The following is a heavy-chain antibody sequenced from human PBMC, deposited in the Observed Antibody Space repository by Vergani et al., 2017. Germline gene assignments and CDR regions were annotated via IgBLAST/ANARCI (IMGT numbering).Heavy chain of an antibody. D-gene: IGHD1-26*01. J-gene: IGHJ3*02. Sequence: QVQLQQWGPGLVKPSQTLSLTCTVSGGSISSGGYYWSWIRQHPGKGLEWIGYIYYSGSTYYNPSLKSRVTISVDTSKNQFSLKLSSVTAADTAVYYCAGGSYPHAFDIWGQGTMVTVSS. CDR2: IYYSGST. V-gene: IGHV4-30-4*08. CDR3: AGGSYPHAFDI. CDR1: GGSISSGGYY.